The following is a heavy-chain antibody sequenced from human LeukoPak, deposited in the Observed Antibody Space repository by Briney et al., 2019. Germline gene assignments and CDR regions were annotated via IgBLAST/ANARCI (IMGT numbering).Heavy chain of an antibody. CDR3: AREAYYYGSGSPYMDV. Sequence: PSQTLSLTCTVSGGSISSGSYYWSWIRQPPGKGLEWIGYIYYSGSTNYNPSLKSRVTISVDTSKNQFSLKLSSVTAADTAVYYCAREAYYYGSGSPYMDVWGKGTTVTVSS. D-gene: IGHD3-10*01. CDR2: IYYSGST. J-gene: IGHJ6*04. V-gene: IGHV4-61*01. CDR1: GGSISSGSYY.